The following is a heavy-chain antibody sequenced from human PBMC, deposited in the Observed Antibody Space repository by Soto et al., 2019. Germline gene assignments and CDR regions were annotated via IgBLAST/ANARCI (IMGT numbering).Heavy chain of an antibody. CDR3: ARMLPMTFGGGIVVPWGYFDY. V-gene: IGHV2-26*01. Sequence: QVTLKESGPVLVKPTETLTLTYTVSGFSLSNARMGVSWIRQPPGKALEWLAHIFSNDEKSYSTSLKSRLTISKDTSKRQVVLTMTNMDPVDTATYYCARMLPMTFGGGIVVPWGYFDYWGQGTLVTVSS. D-gene: IGHD3-16*02. CDR1: GFSLSNARMG. J-gene: IGHJ4*02. CDR2: IFSNDEK.